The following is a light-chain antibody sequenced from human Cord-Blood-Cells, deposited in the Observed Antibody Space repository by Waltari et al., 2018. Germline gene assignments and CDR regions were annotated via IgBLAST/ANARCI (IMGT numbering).Light chain of an antibody. CDR1: SSDAGDYNS. CDR3: CSYAGSYTWV. CDR2: DVS. Sequence: QSSLPQPRSVSGSPRHSVTIPCTGTSSDAGDYNSGPWYQQHPAKAPKLMIYDVSKRPSGFPDRFSGSKSGNTASLTISGLQAEDEADYYCCSYAGSYTWVFGGGTKLTVL. V-gene: IGLV2-11*01. J-gene: IGLJ3*02.